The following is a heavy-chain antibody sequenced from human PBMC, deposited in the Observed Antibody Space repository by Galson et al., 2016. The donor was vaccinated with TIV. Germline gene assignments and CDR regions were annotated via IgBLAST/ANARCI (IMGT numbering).Heavy chain of an antibody. D-gene: IGHD4-23*01. CDR2: IYYSGST. CDR1: GGSVSRGHSS. V-gene: IGHV4-61*01. J-gene: IGHJ6*03. Sequence: ETLSLTCTVSGGSVSRGHSSWTWIRQPPGKGLEYIGYIYYSGSTNYNPSLESRVTISRDTSKNRFSLKLSPVTAADTAVYYCARETSTVVTVEYFYYYMDVWGKGTTVTVSS. CDR3: ARETSTVVTVEYFYYYMDV.